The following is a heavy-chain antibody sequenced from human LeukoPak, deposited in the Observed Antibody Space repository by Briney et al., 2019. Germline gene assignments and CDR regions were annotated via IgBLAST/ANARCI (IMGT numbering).Heavy chain of an antibody. CDR1: GGSISSGTYY. D-gene: IGHD2/OR15-2a*01. Sequence: PSQTLSLTCTVSGGSISSGTYYWSWIRRPAGKGLEYIGRMYSSGSTNYNPSLKTRVTISVDRSKNQFSLMLSSVTAADTAMYYCARRVIAATLDYWGQGTLVTVSS. V-gene: IGHV4-61*02. CDR3: ARRVIAATLDY. CDR2: MYSSGST. J-gene: IGHJ4*02.